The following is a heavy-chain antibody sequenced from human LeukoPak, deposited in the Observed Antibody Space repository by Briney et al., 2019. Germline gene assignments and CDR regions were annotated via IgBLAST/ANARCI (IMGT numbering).Heavy chain of an antibody. CDR1: GGSISSYY. CDR3: ARVPIDYYDSSPTGPLYYFDY. CDR2: IYYSGST. J-gene: IGHJ4*02. D-gene: IGHD3-22*01. V-gene: IGHV4-59*01. Sequence: SETLSLTCTVSGGSISSYYWSWIRQPPGKGLEWIGYIYYSGSTNYNPSLKSRVTISVDTSKNQFSLKLSSVTAADTAVYYCARVPIDYYDSSPTGPLYYFDYWGQGTLVTVSS.